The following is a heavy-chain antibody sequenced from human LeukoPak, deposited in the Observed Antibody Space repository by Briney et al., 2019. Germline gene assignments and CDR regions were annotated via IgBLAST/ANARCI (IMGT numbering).Heavy chain of an antibody. V-gene: IGHV3-11*01. CDR1: GFTFSDYY. CDR3: ARDPGGGYSGSYYVGYYFYY. J-gene: IGHJ4*02. CDR2: ISSSGSTI. Sequence: GGSLRLSCAASGFTFSDYYVSWIRQAPGKGLEWVSYISSSGSTIYYADSVKGRFTISRDNAKNSLYLQMNSLRAEDTAVYYCARDPGGGYSGSYYVGYYFYYWGQGTLVTVSS. D-gene: IGHD1-26*01.